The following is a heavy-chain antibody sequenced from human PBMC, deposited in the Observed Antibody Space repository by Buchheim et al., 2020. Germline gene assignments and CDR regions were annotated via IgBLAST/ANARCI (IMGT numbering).Heavy chain of an antibody. D-gene: IGHD6-19*01. CDR1: GGSISSYY. Sequence: QVQLQASGPGLVKPSETLSLTCTVSGGSISSYYWSWIRQPPGKGLEWFGYIYYSGSTNYNPSLKRRVTISVDPSTNHFFLKLSSVNAADTAVYYCARVNSSGWYYYYGMDVWGQGTT. J-gene: IGHJ6*02. CDR3: ARVNSSGWYYYYGMDV. CDR2: IYYSGST. V-gene: IGHV4-59*01.